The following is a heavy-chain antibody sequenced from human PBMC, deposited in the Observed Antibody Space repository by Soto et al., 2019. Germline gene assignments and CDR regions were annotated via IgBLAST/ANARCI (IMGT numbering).Heavy chain of an antibody. CDR3: ARGPGGPDGPGDY. D-gene: IGHD2-15*01. Sequence: QVQLVQSGAEVKKPGASVKVSCKASGYTFTSYAMHWVRQAPGQRLEWMGWINAGNGNTKYSQKFQGRVTITRDTSASTAYMALSSLRSADTAVYYCARGPGGPDGPGDYWGQGTLVTVSS. CDR2: INAGNGNT. J-gene: IGHJ4*02. V-gene: IGHV1-3*01. CDR1: GYTFTSYA.